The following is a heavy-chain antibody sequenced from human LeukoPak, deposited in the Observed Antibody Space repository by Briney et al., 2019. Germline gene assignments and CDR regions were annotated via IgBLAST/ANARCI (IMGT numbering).Heavy chain of an antibody. CDR2: ISSSGSAI. D-gene: IGHD5-12*01. CDR1: GFTFSSYA. J-gene: IGHJ4*02. V-gene: IGHV3-48*04. Sequence: GGSLRLSCAASGFTFSSYAMTWVRQAPGKGLEWISYISSSGSAIYYADSVKGRFTISRDNAKNSLYLQMNSLRAEDTAVFYCARDGTYTDYDPDFDIWGQGTLVTVSS. CDR3: ARDGTYTDYDPDFDI.